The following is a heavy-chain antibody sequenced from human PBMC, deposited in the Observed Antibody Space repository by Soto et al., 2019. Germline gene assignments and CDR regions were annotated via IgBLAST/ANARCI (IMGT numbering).Heavy chain of an antibody. J-gene: IGHJ6*02. CDR1: GGSISTYY. D-gene: IGHD6-19*01. CDR2: IYYSGST. CDR3: ASDRSSGWDQGYGMDV. Sequence: SETLSLTCTVSGGSISTYYWSWIRQPPGKGLEWIGYIYYSGSTSYNPSLKSRVTISADTSKNQFSLKLRSVTAADTAVYYCASDRSSGWDQGYGMDVWGQGTTGTGYS. V-gene: IGHV4-59*01.